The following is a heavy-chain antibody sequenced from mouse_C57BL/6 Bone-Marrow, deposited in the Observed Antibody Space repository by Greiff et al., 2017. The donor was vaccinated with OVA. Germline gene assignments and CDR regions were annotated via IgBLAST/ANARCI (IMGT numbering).Heavy chain of an antibody. Sequence: QVQLQQSGAELARPGASVKLSCKASGYTFTSYGISWVKQRTGQGLEWIGEIYPRSGNTYYNEKFKGKATLTADKSSSTAYMELRSLTSEDSAVYFCARRTITAVETPFAYWGQGTLVTVSA. CDR3: ARRTITAVETPFAY. CDR2: IYPRSGNT. D-gene: IGHD1-1*01. J-gene: IGHJ3*01. V-gene: IGHV1-81*01. CDR1: GYTFTSYG.